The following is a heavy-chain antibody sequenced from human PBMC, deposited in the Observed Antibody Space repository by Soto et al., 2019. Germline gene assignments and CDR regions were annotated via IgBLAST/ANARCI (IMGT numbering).Heavy chain of an antibody. CDR2: IQSKIDGGTA. CDR3: TTDSRGDGA. V-gene: IGHV3-15*01. D-gene: IGHD2-21*02. Sequence: EVQLVESGGGLVKPGGSLRLSCAASGFIFSTAWMSWVRQAPGKGLEWVGRIQSKIDGGTADNAAPVKGRFTISRDDPKNTLYLQMNSLKTEDTAVYYCTTDSRGDGAWGQGTLVTVSS. J-gene: IGHJ4*02. CDR1: GFIFSTAW.